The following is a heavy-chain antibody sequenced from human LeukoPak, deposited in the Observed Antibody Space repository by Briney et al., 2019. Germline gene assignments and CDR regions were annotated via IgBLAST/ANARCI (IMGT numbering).Heavy chain of an antibody. J-gene: IGHJ6*02. Sequence: GESLKISCKGSGYSFTSYWIGWVRQMLGKGLEWMGIIYPGDSDTRYSPSFQGQVTISADKSISTAYLQWSSLKASDTAMYYCARTRSSTSYPYYYYYGMDVWGQGTTVTVS. CDR3: ARTRSSTSYPYYYYYGMDV. CDR2: IYPGDSDT. CDR1: GYSFTSYW. D-gene: IGHD2-2*01. V-gene: IGHV5-51*01.